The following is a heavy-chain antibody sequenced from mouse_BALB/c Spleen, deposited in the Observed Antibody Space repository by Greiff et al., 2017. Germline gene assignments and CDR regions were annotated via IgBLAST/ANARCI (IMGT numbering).Heavy chain of an antibody. D-gene: IGHD2-4*01. Sequence: QVQLQQSGAELAKPGASVKMSCKASGYTFTSYWMHWVKQRPGQGLEWIGYINPSTGYTEYNQKFKDKATLTADKSSSTAYMQLSSLTSEDSAVYYCARQAITTIDYWGQGTTLTVSS. V-gene: IGHV1-7*01. CDR2: INPSTGYT. J-gene: IGHJ2*01. CDR1: GYTFTSYW. CDR3: ARQAITTIDY.